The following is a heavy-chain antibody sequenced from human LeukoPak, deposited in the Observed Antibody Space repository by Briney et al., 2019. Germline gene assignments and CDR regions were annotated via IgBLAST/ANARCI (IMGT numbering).Heavy chain of an antibody. J-gene: IGHJ3*02. D-gene: IGHD5-12*01. CDR3: ATIGSAYGYGAFDI. CDR2: ISRSGSTI. CDR1: GFTFSSVE. V-gene: IGHV3-48*03. Sequence: PGGSLRLSCAASGFTFSSVEMNWVRQAPGKGLEWVSCISRSGSTIYYADSVKGRFTISRDNAKNSLYLQMNSLRAEDTAVYYCATIGSAYGYGAFDIWGQGTLVTVSS.